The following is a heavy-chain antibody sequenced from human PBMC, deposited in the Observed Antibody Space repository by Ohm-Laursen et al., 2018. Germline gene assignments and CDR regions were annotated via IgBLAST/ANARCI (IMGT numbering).Heavy chain of an antibody. Sequence: SDTLSLTCTVSGGSISSYYWSWIRQPPGKGLEWIGYIYYSGSTNYNPSLKSRVTISVDTSKNQFSLKLSSLTAADTAVYYCARSRTSGWYALDYWGQGTLLTVSS. CDR3: ARSRTSGWYALDY. V-gene: IGHV4-59*07. CDR1: GGSISSYY. D-gene: IGHD6-19*01. J-gene: IGHJ4*02. CDR2: IYYSGST.